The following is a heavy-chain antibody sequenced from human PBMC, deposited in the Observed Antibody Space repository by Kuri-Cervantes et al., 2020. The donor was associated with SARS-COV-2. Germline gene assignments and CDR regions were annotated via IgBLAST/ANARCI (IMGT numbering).Heavy chain of an antibody. CDR1: GFTVSSNY. CDR3: AKLSPITGSTPCYFDY. Sequence: GGPLRLSCAASGFTVSSNYMSWVCQAPGKGLEWVSVIYSGGSTYYADSVKGRFTISRDSSKSTLYLQMNSLRAEDAALYYCAKLSPITGSTPCYFDYWGQGTLVTVSS. CDR2: IYSGGST. J-gene: IGHJ4*02. D-gene: IGHD1-7*01. V-gene: IGHV3-53*01.